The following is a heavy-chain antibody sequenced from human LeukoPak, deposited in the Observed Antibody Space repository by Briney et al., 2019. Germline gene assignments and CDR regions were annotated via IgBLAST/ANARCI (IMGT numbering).Heavy chain of an antibody. V-gene: IGHV2-70*04. D-gene: IGHD3-10*01. CDR3: ARTTYYYGSGSYWFDP. Sequence: SGPALVKLTQTLTLTCTFSGFSLRTRGMRVSWIRQPPGKALEWLTRIDCDDDKFYSTSLKTRLTISKDTSKNQVVLTMTNMDPVDTATYYCARTTYYYGSGSYWFDPWGQGTLVTVSS. CDR1: GFSLRTRGMR. CDR2: IDCDDDK. J-gene: IGHJ5*02.